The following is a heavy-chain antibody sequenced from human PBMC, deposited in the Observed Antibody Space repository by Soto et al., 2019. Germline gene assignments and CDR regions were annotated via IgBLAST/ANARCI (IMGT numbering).Heavy chain of an antibody. Sequence: PSETLSLTCAVYGGSFSGYYWSWIRQPPGKGLEWIGEINHSGSTNYNPFLKSRVTISVDSSKNQFSLKLSSVTAADTVVYYCARRPSHYYDSSGVPFDYWGQGTLVTVSS. CDR3: ARRPSHYYDSSGVPFDY. J-gene: IGHJ4*02. CDR1: GGSFSGYY. D-gene: IGHD3-22*01. V-gene: IGHV4-34*01. CDR2: INHSGST.